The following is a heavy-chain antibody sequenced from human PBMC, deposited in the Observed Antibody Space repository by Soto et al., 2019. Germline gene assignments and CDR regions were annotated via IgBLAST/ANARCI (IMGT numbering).Heavy chain of an antibody. CDR2: IYHSGRT. CDR3: TKAGIGHPYYSDN. V-gene: IGHV4-4*02. CDR1: GGSISSNNW. Sequence: SETLSLTCAVSGGSISSNNWWSWVRQAPGKGLEWIGEIYHSGRTSYNPSLRSRVTMSVDKSKNQFSLIVTSVTAADTAVYYCTKAGIGHPYYSDNWGPGTLVTVSS. J-gene: IGHJ4*02. D-gene: IGHD2-21*01.